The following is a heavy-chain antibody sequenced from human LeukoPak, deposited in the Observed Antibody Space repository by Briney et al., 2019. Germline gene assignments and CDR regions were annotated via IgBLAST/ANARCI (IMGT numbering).Heavy chain of an antibody. J-gene: IGHJ3*02. CDR3: ARMVGYCSSTSCFAFDI. V-gene: IGHV4-39*01. Sequence: ASETLSLTCTVSGGSISSSSYYWGWIRQPPGKGLEWIGSIYYSGSTYYNPSLKSRVTISVDTSKNQFSLKLSSVTAADTAVYYCARMVGYCSSTSCFAFDIWGQGTMVTVSS. CDR1: GGSISSSSYY. D-gene: IGHD2-2*01. CDR2: IYYSGST.